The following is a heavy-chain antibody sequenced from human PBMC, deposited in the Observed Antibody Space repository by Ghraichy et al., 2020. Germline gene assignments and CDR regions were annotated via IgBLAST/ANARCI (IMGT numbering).Heavy chain of an antibody. CDR2: IIPIFGTA. CDR1: GGTFSSYA. J-gene: IGHJ6*02. V-gene: IGHV1-69*13. CDR3: ARGHIVVVTAYQLGYYYGMDV. Sequence: SVKVSCKASGGTFSSYAISWVRQAPGQGLEWMGGIIPIFGTANYAQKFQGRVTITADESTSTAYMELSSLRSEDTAVYYCARGHIVVVTAYQLGYYYGMDVWGQGTTVTVSS. D-gene: IGHD2-21*02.